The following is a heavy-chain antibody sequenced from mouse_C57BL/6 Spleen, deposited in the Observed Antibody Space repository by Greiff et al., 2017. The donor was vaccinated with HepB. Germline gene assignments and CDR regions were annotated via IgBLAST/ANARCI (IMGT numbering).Heavy chain of an antibody. CDR2: IYPGDGDT. V-gene: IGHV1-80*01. Sequence: VQLQESGAELVKPGASVKISCKASGYAFSSYWMNWVKQRPGKGLEWIGQIYPGDGDTNYNGKFKGKATLTADKSSSTAYMQLSSLTSEDSAVYFCARYYSNYGAWFAYWGQGTLVTVSA. D-gene: IGHD2-5*01. CDR1: GYAFSSYW. CDR3: ARYYSNYGAWFAY. J-gene: IGHJ3*01.